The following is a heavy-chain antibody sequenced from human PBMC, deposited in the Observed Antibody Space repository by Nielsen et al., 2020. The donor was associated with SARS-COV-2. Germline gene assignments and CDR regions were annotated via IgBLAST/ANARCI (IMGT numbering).Heavy chain of an antibody. D-gene: IGHD3-3*01. CDR1: GGSISSNTW. CDR3: ARVVSGVVILYHYSAMDV. V-gene: IGHV4-4*02. CDR2: IHQSGNT. J-gene: IGHJ6*02. Sequence: SETLSLTCAVSGGSISSNTWWRWVRPPPGQGLEWIGEIHQSGNTNYNPSLKSRVTVSLARSKNQFSLKLSSVTAADTAVYFCARVVSGVVILYHYSAMDVWGQGTTVTVSS.